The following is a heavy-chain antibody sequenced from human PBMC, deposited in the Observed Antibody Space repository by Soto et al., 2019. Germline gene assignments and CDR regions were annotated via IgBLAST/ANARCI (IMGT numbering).Heavy chain of an antibody. V-gene: IGHV1-2*02. CDR3: ATDPLRYAFWSGSLRTNWFDP. CDR2: INPNSGGK. Sequence: APVKVSSKASGYTFTGYYMHWVRQAPGQGLEWMGWINPNSGGKNYAQKFQGRVTMTRDTSISTAYMELSRLRSDDTAVYYCATDPLRYAFWSGSLRTNWFDPWGQGTLVTVSS. D-gene: IGHD3-3*01. CDR1: GYTFTGYY. J-gene: IGHJ5*02.